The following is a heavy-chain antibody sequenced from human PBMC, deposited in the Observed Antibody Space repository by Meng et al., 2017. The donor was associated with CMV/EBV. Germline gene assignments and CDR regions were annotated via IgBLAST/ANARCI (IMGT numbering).Heavy chain of an antibody. CDR2: INPSGGST. J-gene: IGHJ6*02. CDR3: AKFYDTTGGYYYYGMDV. CDR1: GYTFTSYY. D-gene: IGHD3-22*01. Sequence: ASVKVSCKASGYTFTSYYMHWVRQAPGQGLEWMGIINPSGGSTSYAQKFQGRVTMTRDTSTSTVYKELSSLRSEDTAVYYCAKFYDTTGGYYYYGMDVWGQGTTVTVSS. V-gene: IGHV1-46*01.